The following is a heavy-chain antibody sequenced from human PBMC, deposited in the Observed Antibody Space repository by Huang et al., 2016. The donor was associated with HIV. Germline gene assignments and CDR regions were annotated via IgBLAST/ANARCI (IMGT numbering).Heavy chain of an antibody. J-gene: IGHJ4*02. Sequence: QVQLVQSGAEVKKPGSSVKVSCKASGGTFSSYAISWVRQAPGQGLEWMGGSIPICGTANYAQKVQGRVTITADESTSTAYMELSSLRSEDTAVYYCARVESRRYYDSSGYYYWGQGTLVTVSS. D-gene: IGHD3-22*01. CDR2: SIPICGTA. CDR3: ARVESRRYYDSSGYYY. CDR1: GGTFSSYA. V-gene: IGHV1-69*01.